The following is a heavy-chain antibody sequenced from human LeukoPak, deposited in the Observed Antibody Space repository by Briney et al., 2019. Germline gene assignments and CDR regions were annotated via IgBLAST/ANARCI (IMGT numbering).Heavy chain of an antibody. Sequence: GGSLRLSCAASGFTFSSDWMSWVRQAPGRGLEWVANIKEDGSEKHYVDSVKGRFTIFRDNVEKSLDLQMNSLRVDDTALYYCLRGPSGKWAYTWGQGTMVTVSS. D-gene: IGHD2-8*01. CDR2: IKEDGSEK. V-gene: IGHV3-7*01. J-gene: IGHJ3*02. CDR3: LRGPSGKWAYT. CDR1: GFTFSSDW.